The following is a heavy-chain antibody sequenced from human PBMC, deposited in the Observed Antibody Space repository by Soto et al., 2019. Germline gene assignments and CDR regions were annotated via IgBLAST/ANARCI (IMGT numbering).Heavy chain of an antibody. V-gene: IGHV4-31*01. CDR3: ERAAEYSDSYGWYFDY. CDR1: GGSISSGGYY. J-gene: IGHJ4*02. CDR2: IYYSGST. D-gene: IGHD5-18*01. Sequence: QVQLQESGPGLVKPSQTLSLTCTVSGGSISSGGYYWSWIRQHPGKGLEWIGYIYYSGSTYYNPSLKSLVSISVVSSNNQFSLKLRSVNAVGAAVYYCERAAEYSDSYGWYFDYWGQGTLVTVSS.